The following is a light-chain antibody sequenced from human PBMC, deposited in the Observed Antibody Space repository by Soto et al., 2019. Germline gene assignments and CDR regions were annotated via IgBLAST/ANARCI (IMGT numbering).Light chain of an antibody. J-gene: IGKJ5*01. CDR1: QNITNN. CDR3: QQYYGLPPLT. V-gene: IGKV1-33*01. Sequence: DIQMTQSPSSLSASIGDRVTITCQASQNITNNLSWYQQKPGKAPNLLIYHASKLAKGVTSRFSGSGSGTVFSFIITSLQREDLATYDCQQYYGLPPLTFGQGTRLEIK. CDR2: HAS.